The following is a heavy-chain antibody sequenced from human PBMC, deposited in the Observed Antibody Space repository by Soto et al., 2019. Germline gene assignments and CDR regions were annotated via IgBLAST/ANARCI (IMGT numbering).Heavy chain of an antibody. CDR2: IYYSGST. V-gene: IGHV4-31*03. D-gene: IGHD3-10*01. CDR1: GGSISSGGYY. CDR3: AEFYYGSGTHVSNWFDP. Sequence: SETLSLTCTGSGGSISSGGYYWSWIRQHPGKGLEWIGYIYYSGSTYYNPSLKSRVTISVDTSKNQFSLKLSSVTAADTAVYYCAEFYYGSGTHVSNWFDPWGRGTLVTVSS. J-gene: IGHJ5*02.